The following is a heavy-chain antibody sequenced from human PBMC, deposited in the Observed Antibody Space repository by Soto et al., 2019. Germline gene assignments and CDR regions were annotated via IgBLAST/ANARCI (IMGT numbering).Heavy chain of an antibody. J-gene: IGHJ6*02. V-gene: IGHV4-39*01. D-gene: IGHD2-8*01. CDR2: IYSSGST. CDR3: ARTRTNTQIGYSGMDV. Sequence: QLQLQESGPGLVKPSETLSLTCTVSGGYISSSSYYWGWLRQSPEKGLEWIGNIYSSGSTYYNPSPRGRATISIDMSQDQFSLKVSSVTAADTAVYYCARTRTNTQIGYSGMDVWAQGATVRVSS. CDR1: GGYISSSSYY.